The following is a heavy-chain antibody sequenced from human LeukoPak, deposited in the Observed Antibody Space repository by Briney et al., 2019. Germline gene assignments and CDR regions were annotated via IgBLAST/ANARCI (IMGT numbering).Heavy chain of an antibody. D-gene: IGHD3/OR15-3a*01. Sequence: GESLKISCRASGYSLSTNWIGWVRQMPGKGLEWMGIIYPADSDTRYSPSFQGRVTISADKSISTAYLQWSSLKASDTAMYYCARLTPPGLYYFDYWGQGTLVTVSS. V-gene: IGHV5-51*01. CDR2: IYPADSDT. CDR1: GYSLSTNW. CDR3: ARLTPPGLYYFDY. J-gene: IGHJ4*02.